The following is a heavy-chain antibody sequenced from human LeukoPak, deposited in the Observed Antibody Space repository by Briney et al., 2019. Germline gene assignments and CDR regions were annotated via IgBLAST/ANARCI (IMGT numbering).Heavy chain of an antibody. CDR2: FYYSGST. Sequence: SETLSLTCTVSGGSISSYYWSWIRQPPGKGLEWIGHFYYSGSTNYNPSLKSRVTISVDTSKNQFSLKLSSVTAADTAVYYCARGSRSWFDPWGQGTLVTVSS. CDR1: GGSISSYY. CDR3: ARGSRSWFDP. J-gene: IGHJ5*02. V-gene: IGHV4-59*01.